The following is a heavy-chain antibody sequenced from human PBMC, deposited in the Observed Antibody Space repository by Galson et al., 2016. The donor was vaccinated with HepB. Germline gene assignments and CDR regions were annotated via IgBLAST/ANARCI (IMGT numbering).Heavy chain of an antibody. Sequence: SETLSLTCVVSGDSISNGYYWGWIRQPPGKGLEWIGSKHYWGTTQYNPSLKSRVTVSVDTSKNQVSLKLSSVTAADTAVYFCARGEFVYGSGSGRREPPNDYWGQGILVTVSS. J-gene: IGHJ4*02. CDR2: KHYWGTT. CDR3: ARGEFVYGSGSGRREPPNDY. V-gene: IGHV4-38-2*01. D-gene: IGHD3-10*01. CDR1: GDSISNGYY.